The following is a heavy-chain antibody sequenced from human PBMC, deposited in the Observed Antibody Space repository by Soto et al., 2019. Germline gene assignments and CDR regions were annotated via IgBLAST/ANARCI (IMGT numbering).Heavy chain of an antibody. CDR1: GYTFTSYD. D-gene: IGHD6-13*01. CDR2: MNPNSGNI. Sequence: ASVKVSCKASGYTFTSYDINWVRQATGQGLEWMGWMNPNSGNIGYAQKFQGRVTMTRNTSISTAYMELSSLRSEDTAVYYCARGASSSSRWYYAFEIWGQGTMVTVAS. J-gene: IGHJ3*02. CDR3: ARGASSSSRWYYAFEI. V-gene: IGHV1-8*01.